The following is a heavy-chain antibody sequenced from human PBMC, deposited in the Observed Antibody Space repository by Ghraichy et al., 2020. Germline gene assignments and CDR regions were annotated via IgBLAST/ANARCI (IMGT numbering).Heavy chain of an antibody. CDR2: ISSSSSYI. J-gene: IGHJ5*02. Sequence: GGSLRLSCAASGFTFSSYSMNWVRQAPGKGLEWVSSISSSSSYIYYADSVKGRFTISRDNAKNSLYLQMNSLRAEDTAVYYCARVDTIFGVGFDPWGQGTLVTVSS. D-gene: IGHD3-3*01. CDR1: GFTFSSYS. V-gene: IGHV3-21*01. CDR3: ARVDTIFGVGFDP.